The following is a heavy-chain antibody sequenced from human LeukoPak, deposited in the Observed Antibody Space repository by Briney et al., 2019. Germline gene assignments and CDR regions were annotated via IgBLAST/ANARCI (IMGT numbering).Heavy chain of an antibody. CDR2: IYTSGST. Sequence: SETLSLTCTVPGGSISGHYWSWIRQSPGRGLEWIGNIYTSGSTNYNPSLNSRVTISIDTSKSQFSLKVSSMTAADTAAYYCARQAQDGTNNYFDPWGQGTLVTVSS. CDR1: GGSISGHY. D-gene: IGHD1-7*01. CDR3: ARQAQDGTNNYFDP. V-gene: IGHV4-4*09. J-gene: IGHJ5*02.